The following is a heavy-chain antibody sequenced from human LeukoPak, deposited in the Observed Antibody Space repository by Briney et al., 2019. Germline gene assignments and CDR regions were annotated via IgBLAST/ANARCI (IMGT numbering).Heavy chain of an antibody. CDR3: ASSAIAVAGSMADY. J-gene: IGHJ4*02. CDR1: GGTFSSYA. D-gene: IGHD6-19*01. Sequence: GASVTVSCKASGGTFSSYAISWVRQAPGQGLEWMGGIIPIFGTANYAQKFQGRVTITTDESTSTAYMELSSLRSEDTAVYYCASSAIAVAGSMADYWGQGTLVTVSS. CDR2: IIPIFGTA. V-gene: IGHV1-69*05.